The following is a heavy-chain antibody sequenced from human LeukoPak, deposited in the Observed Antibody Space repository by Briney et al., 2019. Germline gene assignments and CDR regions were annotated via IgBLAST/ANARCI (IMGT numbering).Heavy chain of an antibody. CDR1: GDSISNYY. CDR2: IYSSGST. D-gene: IGHD1-26*01. J-gene: IGHJ5*02. V-gene: IGHV4-39*01. Sequence: PSETLSLTCTVSGDSISNYYWGWIRQPPGKGLEWIGAIYSSGSTYYNPSLKSRVTISVDTSKNQISLRLSSLTAADTAVYYCASGNYYGPTTWGQGTLVTVSS. CDR3: ASGNYYGPTT.